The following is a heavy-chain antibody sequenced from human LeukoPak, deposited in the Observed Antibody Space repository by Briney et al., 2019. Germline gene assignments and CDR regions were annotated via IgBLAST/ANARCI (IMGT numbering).Heavy chain of an antibody. CDR3: AKRTSSGWYYFDY. J-gene: IGHJ4*02. V-gene: IGHV3-23*01. CDR2: IGNSGDNT. CDR1: GFTFSSYA. Sequence: WGSLRLSCAASGFTFSSYAMSWVRQAPGKGLEWVSSIGNSGDNTYYADSVKGRFTISRDNSKNTMYLQMNSLRAEDTAVYYCAKRTSSGWYYFDYWGQGTLVTVSS. D-gene: IGHD6-19*01.